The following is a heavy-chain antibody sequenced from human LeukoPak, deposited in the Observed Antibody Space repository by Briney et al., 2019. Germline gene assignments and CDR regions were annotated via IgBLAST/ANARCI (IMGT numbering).Heavy chain of an antibody. D-gene: IGHD5-18*01. V-gene: IGHV4-59*01. J-gene: IGHJ4*02. CDR2: IYYSGST. CDR1: GGSIRNYY. Sequence: SETLSLTRTVSGGSIRNYYWSWIRQPPGKALEWIGYIYYSGSTNYNPSLNSRVTISVDTSKNQFSLKLSSVTAADTAVYYCARAYSYGQPYFDYWGQGTLVTVSS. CDR3: ARAYSYGQPYFDY.